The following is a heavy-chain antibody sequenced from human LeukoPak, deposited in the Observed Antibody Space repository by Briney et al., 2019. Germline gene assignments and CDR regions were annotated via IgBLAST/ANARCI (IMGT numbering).Heavy chain of an antibody. Sequence: SETLSLTWTVSGASISSYGWSWIRQPPGKGLEWVGNIQYSGDITYNPSLRSRVTISVDTSKNQFSLKLSSVTAADTAVYYCARGSGWTGFGYWGQGTLVTVSS. V-gene: IGHV4-59*01. CDR1: GASISSYG. D-gene: IGHD6-19*01. J-gene: IGHJ4*02. CDR3: ARGSGWTGFGY. CDR2: IQYSGDI.